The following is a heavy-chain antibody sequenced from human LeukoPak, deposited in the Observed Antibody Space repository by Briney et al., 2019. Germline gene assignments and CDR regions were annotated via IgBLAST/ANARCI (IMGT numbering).Heavy chain of an antibody. V-gene: IGHV4-61*01. CDR1: GGSVSSGSYY. J-gene: IGHJ6*02. CDR3: AREPTVRGYYGMDV. CDR2: IYYSGST. D-gene: IGHD4-11*01. Sequence: SETLSLTCTVSGGSVSSGSYYWSWIRQPPGKGLEWIGYIYYSGSTNYNPSLKSRVTISVDTSKNQFSLKLSSVTAADTAVYYCAREPTVRGYYGMDVWGQGTTVIVSS.